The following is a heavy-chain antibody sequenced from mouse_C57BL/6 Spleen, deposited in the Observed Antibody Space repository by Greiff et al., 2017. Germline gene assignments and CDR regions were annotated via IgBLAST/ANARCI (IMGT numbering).Heavy chain of an antibody. CDR1: GYAFSSSW. CDR3: ASYGSSEWYCEV. Sequence: QVQLQQSGPELVKPGASVKISCKASGYAFSSSWMNWVKQRHGKGLEWIGRIDPGDGDTNYNGKFKGKATLTAYKSSSTAYMQLSSLSSEDSAVYFCASYGSSEWYCEVWGTESTVTVSA. V-gene: IGHV1-82*01. J-gene: IGHJ1*03. D-gene: IGHD1-1*01. CDR2: IDPGDGDT.